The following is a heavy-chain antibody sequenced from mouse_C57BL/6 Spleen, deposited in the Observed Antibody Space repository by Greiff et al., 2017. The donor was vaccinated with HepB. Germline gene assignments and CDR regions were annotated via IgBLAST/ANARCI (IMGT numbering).Heavy chain of an antibody. CDR3: ARPAGTRALDY. V-gene: IGHV5-17*01. Sequence: EVQLQESGGGLVKPGGSLKLSCAASGFTFSDYGMHWVRQAPEKGLEWVAYISSGSSTIYYADTVKGRFTISRDNAKNTLFLQMTSLRSEDTAMYYCARPAGTRALDYWGQGTSVTVSS. J-gene: IGHJ4*01. CDR1: GFTFSDYG. CDR2: ISSGSSTI. D-gene: IGHD4-1*01.